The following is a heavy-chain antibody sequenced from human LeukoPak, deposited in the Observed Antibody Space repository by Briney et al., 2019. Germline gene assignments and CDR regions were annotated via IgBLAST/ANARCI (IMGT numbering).Heavy chain of an antibody. J-gene: IGHJ1*01. V-gene: IGHV3-74*01. CDR1: GFTFSSYW. Sequence: GGSLRLSCAASGFTFSSYWMHWVRQAPGKGLVWVSRISGDVTTTTYADSVKGRFTISRDNAKNTLYLQMNSLRAEDTAVYYCASISYGDYEHWGQGTLVTVSS. D-gene: IGHD4-17*01. CDR3: ASISYGDYEH. CDR2: ISGDVTTT.